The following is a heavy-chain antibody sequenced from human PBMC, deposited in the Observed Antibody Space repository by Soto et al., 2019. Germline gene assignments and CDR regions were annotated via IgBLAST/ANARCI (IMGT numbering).Heavy chain of an antibody. CDR3: AILSYPGYSYGYGIDY. J-gene: IGHJ4*02. Sequence: GASVKVSCKASGGTFSSYAISWVRQAPGQGLEWMGGIIPIFGTANYAQKFQGRVTITADESTSTAYMELSSLRSEDTAVYYCAILSYPGYSYGYGIDYWGQGTLVTLSS. D-gene: IGHD5-18*01. CDR1: GGTFSSYA. CDR2: IIPIFGTA. V-gene: IGHV1-69*13.